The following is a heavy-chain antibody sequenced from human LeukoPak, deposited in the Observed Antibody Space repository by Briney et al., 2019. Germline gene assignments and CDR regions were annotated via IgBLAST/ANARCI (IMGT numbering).Heavy chain of an antibody. J-gene: IGHJ3*02. D-gene: IGHD6-6*01. CDR3: ARTPLYSSSSADDAFDI. V-gene: IGHV1-2*02. CDR2: INPNSGGT. CDR1: GYTFTYYY. Sequence: ASVKVSCKASGYTFTYYYMHWVRQAPGQGLEWMGWINPNSGGTNYAQKFQGRVTMTRDTSISTAYMELSRLRSDDTAVYYCARTPLYSSSSADDAFDIWGQGTMVTVSS.